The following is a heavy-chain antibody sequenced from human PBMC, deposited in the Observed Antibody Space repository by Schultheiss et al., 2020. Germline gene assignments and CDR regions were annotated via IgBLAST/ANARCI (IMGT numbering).Heavy chain of an antibody. V-gene: IGHV3-30*02. CDR2: IRYDESNK. Sequence: GGSLRLSCAASGFTFSSYGMHWVRQAPGKGLEWVAFIRYDESNKYYADSVKGRFTISRDNSKNTLYLQMNSLRAEDTAVYYCAKPVVTVCLYSWGQGTLVTVSS. CDR1: GFTFSSYG. J-gene: IGHJ5*02. CDR3: AKPVVTVCLYS. D-gene: IGHD4-23*01.